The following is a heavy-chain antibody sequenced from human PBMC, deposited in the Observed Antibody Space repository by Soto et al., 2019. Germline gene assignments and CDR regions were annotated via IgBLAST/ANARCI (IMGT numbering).Heavy chain of an antibody. D-gene: IGHD3-10*01. Sequence: SVKVSCKASGGTFSSYAISWVRQAPGQGLEWMGGIIPIFGTANYAQKFQGRVTITADESTSTAYMELSSLRSEDTAVYYCAHDFMVRGVAVNWFDPWGQGTLVTAPQ. CDR3: AHDFMVRGVAVNWFDP. J-gene: IGHJ5*02. CDR2: IIPIFGTA. V-gene: IGHV1-69*13. CDR1: GGTFSSYA.